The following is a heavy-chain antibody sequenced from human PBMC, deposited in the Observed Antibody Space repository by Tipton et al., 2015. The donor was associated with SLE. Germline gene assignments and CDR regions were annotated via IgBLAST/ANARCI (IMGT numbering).Heavy chain of an antibody. Sequence: SLRLSCAASGFIFSTYSMNWVRQAPGKGLEWVSSISSSSTYIYYADSVKGRFTISRDNAKNSLYLQMNSLRAEDTAVYYCASELPDKGHYFYGMDVWGQGTTVTVSS. J-gene: IGHJ6*02. V-gene: IGHV3-21*01. CDR2: ISSSSTYI. D-gene: IGHD2-15*01. CDR1: GFIFSTYS. CDR3: ASELPDKGHYFYGMDV.